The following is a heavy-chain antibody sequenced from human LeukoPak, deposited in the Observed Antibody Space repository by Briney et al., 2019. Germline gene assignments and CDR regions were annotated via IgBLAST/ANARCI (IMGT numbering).Heavy chain of an antibody. CDR3: ARGPYSSSLEDY. CDR2: IYYSGST. Sequence: SQTLSLTCTVSGGSISSGDYYWSWLRQPPGQGLEWIGYIYYSGSTYYNPSLKSLATISVDTSKNQFSLKLSSVTAADTAVYYCARGPYSSSLEDYWGQGTLVTVSS. V-gene: IGHV4-30-4*01. J-gene: IGHJ4*02. D-gene: IGHD6-13*01. CDR1: GGSISSGDYY.